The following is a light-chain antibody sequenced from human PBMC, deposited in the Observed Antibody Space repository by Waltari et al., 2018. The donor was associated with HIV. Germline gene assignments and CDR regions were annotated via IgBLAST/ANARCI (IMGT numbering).Light chain of an antibody. J-gene: IGLJ2*01. CDR1: SSNIGAGYD. CDR2: GDS. Sequence: QSVLTQPPSVSGAPGQRVTISCTGSSSNIGAGYDVHWYQHFPGTDPKLLIFGDSNRPSGVPDRFSGSKSGTSASLAITGLQAEDEAVYYCQSYDTGLVFGGGTKLTVL. CDR3: QSYDTGLV. V-gene: IGLV1-40*01.